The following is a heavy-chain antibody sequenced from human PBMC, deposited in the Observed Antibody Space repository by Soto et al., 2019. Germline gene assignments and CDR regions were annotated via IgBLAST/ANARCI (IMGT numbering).Heavy chain of an antibody. V-gene: IGHV1-69*08. Sequence: QVQLVQSGAEVKKPGSSVKLSCKASGGPFSSYHISWVRQAPGQGLEWVGRIIPILGRANNAQHFQGRVTITADTSTSTAYMELRSPTSEDTAVYYCAKVGGTTSSNWFAPWGRGTLVTVSS. J-gene: IGHJ5*02. D-gene: IGHD2-2*01. CDR1: GGPFSSYH. CDR2: IIPILGRA. CDR3: AKVGGTTSSNWFAP.